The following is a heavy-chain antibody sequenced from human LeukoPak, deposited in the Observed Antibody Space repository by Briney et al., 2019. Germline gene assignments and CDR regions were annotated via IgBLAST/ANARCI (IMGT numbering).Heavy chain of an antibody. CDR1: GFTFSYYA. CDR3: AKDQTYYYDSSHIPDAFDI. D-gene: IGHD3-22*01. Sequence: GGSLRLSCEAYGFTFSYYAMIWVRQAPGKGLEWVSAISTAATQYADSVKGRFTISRDNSKNTLYLQMNSLRAEDTAVYYCAKDQTYYYDSSHIPDAFDIWGQGTMVTVSS. CDR2: ISTAAT. J-gene: IGHJ3*02. V-gene: IGHV3-23*01.